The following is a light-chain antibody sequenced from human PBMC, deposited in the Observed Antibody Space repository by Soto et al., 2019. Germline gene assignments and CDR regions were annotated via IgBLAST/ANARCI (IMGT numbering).Light chain of an antibody. CDR2: GAS. CDR3: LQESNYPRI. Sequence: QMTQFPSSLSASVGDTVTITCRASQGIRFDLAWYQQKPGKAPNLLIYGASTLQTGIPSRFSGSGSGTAFNPTISSLPLEDFATYYFLQESNYPRIFRPGTKVDIK. V-gene: IGKV1-6*01. J-gene: IGKJ3*01. CDR1: QGIRFD.